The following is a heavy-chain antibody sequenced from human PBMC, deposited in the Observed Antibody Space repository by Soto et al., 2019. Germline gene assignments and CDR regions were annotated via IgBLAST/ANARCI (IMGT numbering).Heavy chain of an antibody. CDR1: GFTFSSYA. J-gene: IGHJ3*02. D-gene: IGHD3-22*01. CDR2: ISYDGSNK. CDR3: ARSGPRYYYGSSGYLGAFDI. Sequence: GGSLRLSCAASGFTFSSYAMHWVRQAPGKGLEWVAVISYDGSNKYYADSVKGRLTISRDNSKNTLYLQMNILRAEDTAVYYSARSGPRYYYGSSGYLGAFDIWGQGTMVTVSS. V-gene: IGHV3-30*04.